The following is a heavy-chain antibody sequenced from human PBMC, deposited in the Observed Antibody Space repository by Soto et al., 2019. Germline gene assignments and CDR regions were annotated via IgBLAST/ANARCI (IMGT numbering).Heavy chain of an antibody. CDR3: ARLGESLGYCSSGSCHEPYYYYGMDV. CDR1: GFTFSSYS. V-gene: IGHV3-21*01. J-gene: IGHJ6*02. Sequence: GGSLRLSCAASGFTFSSYSMNWVRQAPGKGLEWVSSISSSSSYIYYADSVKGRFTISRDNAKNSLYLQMNSLRAEDTAVYYCARLGESLGYCSSGSCHEPYYYYGMDVWGQGTTVTVSS. D-gene: IGHD2-15*01. CDR2: ISSSSSYI.